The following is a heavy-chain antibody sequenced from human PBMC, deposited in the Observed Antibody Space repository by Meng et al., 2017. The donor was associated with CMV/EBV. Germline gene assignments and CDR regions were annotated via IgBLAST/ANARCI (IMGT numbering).Heavy chain of an antibody. CDR2: IIPIFGTA. D-gene: IGHD2-2*02. J-gene: IGHJ1*01. Sequence: SVKVSCKASGVTFISYVISWVRQAPGQGLEWMGGIIPIFGTANFAQKFQGRVTITTDESTSTAYMELSSLRSEDTAVYYCVRSYCSSTSCYIPPEYFQHWGQGTLVTVSS. V-gene: IGHV1-69*05. CDR1: GVTFISYV. CDR3: VRSYCSSTSCYIPPEYFQH.